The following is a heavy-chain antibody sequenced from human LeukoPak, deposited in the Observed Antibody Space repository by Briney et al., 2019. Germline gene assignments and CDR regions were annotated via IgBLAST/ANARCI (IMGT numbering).Heavy chain of an antibody. CDR1: GGPISSYY. CDR2: VSYRGDT. Sequence: SETLSLTCIVFGGPISSYYWSWIRQPPGKGLEWIGYVSYRGDTNYNPSLKSRVTISVDTSKNQFSLKLTSVTAADTAVYYCARPYSSNWYDAFHIWGQGTMVTVSS. CDR3: ARPYSSNWYDAFHI. J-gene: IGHJ3*02. V-gene: IGHV4-59*01. D-gene: IGHD6-13*01.